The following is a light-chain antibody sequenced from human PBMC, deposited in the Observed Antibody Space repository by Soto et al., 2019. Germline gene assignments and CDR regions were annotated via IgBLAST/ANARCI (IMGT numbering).Light chain of an antibody. J-gene: IGLJ3*02. CDR2: LNSDGRH. CDR3: QTWDTGIWV. V-gene: IGLV4-69*01. CDR1: SGHINYA. Sequence: QLVLIQSPSASASLGASVKLTCTLSSGHINYAIAWYQQQPDKGPRYLMKLNSDGRHTKGDGIPDRFSGSSSGAERYLTISSLQSEDEADYYCQTWDTGIWVFGGGTKLTVL.